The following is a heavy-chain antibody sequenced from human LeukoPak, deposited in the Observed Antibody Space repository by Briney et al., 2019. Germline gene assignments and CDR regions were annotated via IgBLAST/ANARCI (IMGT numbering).Heavy chain of an antibody. CDR2: VAYSGGT. V-gene: IGHV4-59*01. J-gene: IGHJ5*02. CDR3: ARTVSGYYFNA. D-gene: IGHD5-12*01. Sequence: KASETLSLTCTVSGGSTNSYYWSWIRQSPGKGLEWIGYVAYSGGTNYNPSHKSRVTISLDTSKNQFSLKLSSVTAADTAVYYCARTVSGYYFNAWGPGTLVTVSS. CDR1: GGSTNSYY.